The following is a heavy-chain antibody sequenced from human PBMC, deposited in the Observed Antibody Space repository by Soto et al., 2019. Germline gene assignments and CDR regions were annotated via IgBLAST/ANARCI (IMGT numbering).Heavy chain of an antibody. J-gene: IGHJ6*02. Sequence: QVQLVESGVGVVQPGRSLRLSCAASGFTFRNYAMHWVRQAPGKGLEWVAVISYAGDNKYYADSVKSRFTLSRDNSRNTLYLQMNSLTTEDTAMYYCARSRGQRISHASGYYYGMDVWGQGTTVTVSS. CDR2: ISYAGDNK. CDR3: ARSRGQRISHASGYYYGMDV. CDR1: GFTFRNYA. D-gene: IGHD1-26*01. V-gene: IGHV3-30-3*01.